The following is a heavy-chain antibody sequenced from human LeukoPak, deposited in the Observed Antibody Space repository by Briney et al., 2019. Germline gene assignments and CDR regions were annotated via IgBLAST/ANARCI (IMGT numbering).Heavy chain of an antibody. D-gene: IGHD6-19*01. CDR2: IYYSGST. CDR3: ARPYSSGWGTFDY. J-gene: IGHJ4*02. CDR1: GDSISSSSYY. Sequence: SETLSLTCAVSGDSISSSSYYWGWIRQPPGKGLEWIGSIYYSGSTYYNPSLKSRVTISVDTSKNQFSLKLNSVTAADTAVYYCARPYSSGWGTFDYWGQGTLVTVSS. V-gene: IGHV4-39*01.